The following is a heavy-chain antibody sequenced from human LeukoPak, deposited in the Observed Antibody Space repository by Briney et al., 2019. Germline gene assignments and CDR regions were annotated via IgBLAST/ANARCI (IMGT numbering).Heavy chain of an antibody. Sequence: QPGGSLTISCAASGLNSSNYWMSWVRQAPGKGLAGVANIKQDGSEKYYVASVKGRFTISRDNAKNSLYLQMNSLRAEDTAVYYCARDRGSSGWYEFDYWGQGTLVTVSS. CDR1: GLNSSNYW. CDR3: ARDRGSSGWYEFDY. V-gene: IGHV3-7*01. J-gene: IGHJ4*02. CDR2: IKQDGSEK. D-gene: IGHD6-19*01.